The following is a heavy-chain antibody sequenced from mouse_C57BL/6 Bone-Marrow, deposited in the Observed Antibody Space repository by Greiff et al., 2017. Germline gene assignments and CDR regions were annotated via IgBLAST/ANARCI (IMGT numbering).Heavy chain of an antibody. J-gene: IGHJ4*01. CDR1: GFTFSDYG. V-gene: IGHV5-17*01. CDR3: ARWDDYDDYAMDY. CDR2: ISSGSSTI. Sequence: EVKVIESGGGLVKPGGSLKLSCAASGFTFSDYGMHWVRQAPEKGLEWVAYISSGSSTIYYADTVKGRFTISRDNAKNTLFLQMTSLRSEDTAMYYCARWDDYDDYAMDYWGQGTSVTVSS. D-gene: IGHD2-4*01.